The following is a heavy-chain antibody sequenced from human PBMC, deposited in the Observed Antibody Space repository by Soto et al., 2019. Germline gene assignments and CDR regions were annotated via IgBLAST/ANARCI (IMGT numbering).Heavy chain of an antibody. Sequence: QVQLVQSGAEVKTPGSSLKVSCTVSGSRFSNYVISWVRQAPGHGLEWLGRIIPIFNTTQYAQKFQGRVNINADKSTNTASLELSSLRPDDTAVYYCAREGRGKKAGYNGLVSLGYWGQGTLVTVSS. CDR3: AREGRGKKAGYNGLVSLGY. CDR1: GSRFSNYV. CDR2: IIPIFNTT. J-gene: IGHJ4*02. D-gene: IGHD2-2*02. V-gene: IGHV1-69*06.